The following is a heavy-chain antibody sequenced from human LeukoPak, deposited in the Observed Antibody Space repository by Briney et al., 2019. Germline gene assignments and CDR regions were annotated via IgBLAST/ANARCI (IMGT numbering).Heavy chain of an antibody. CDR2: IYHTGST. V-gene: IGHV4-59*12. Sequence: SETLSLTCTVSGGSISPYYWNWVRQTPGRGLEWIGYIYHTGSTNYNPSLKSRVTMSVDTSKNQFSLKLSSVTAADTAMYYCAEGYSYGRLWGQGTLVTVSS. J-gene: IGHJ4*02. CDR1: GGSISPYY. D-gene: IGHD5-18*01. CDR3: AEGYSYGRL.